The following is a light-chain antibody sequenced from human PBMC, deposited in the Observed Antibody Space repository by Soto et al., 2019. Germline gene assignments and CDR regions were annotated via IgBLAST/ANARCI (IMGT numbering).Light chain of an antibody. CDR3: QQYNDWPLT. CDR2: GAS. Sequence: EIVMTQSPVTLSVSPGERATLSCRASQSVSSNLAWYQKKPGQAPRLLIDGASIRATGIPARFSGSGSGTEFTLTIRSLQSEDFAVYYCQQYNDWPLTFGGGTKVEIK. J-gene: IGKJ4*01. CDR1: QSVSSN. V-gene: IGKV3-15*01.